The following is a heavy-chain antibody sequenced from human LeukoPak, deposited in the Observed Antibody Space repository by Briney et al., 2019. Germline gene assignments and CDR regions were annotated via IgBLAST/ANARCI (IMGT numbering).Heavy chain of an antibody. D-gene: IGHD2-15*01. CDR2: TKPDGSAE. V-gene: IGHV3-7*01. Sequence: GALRLSCAASGFSFRNYWMGWVRQAPGKGLEWVANTKPDGSAEYYADSVRGRFTASRDNANNLLYLQMNGLRAEDTAVYYCARDGGLHTNFDYWGQGTLLTVSS. J-gene: IGHJ4*02. CDR3: ARDGGLHTNFDY. CDR1: GFSFRNYW.